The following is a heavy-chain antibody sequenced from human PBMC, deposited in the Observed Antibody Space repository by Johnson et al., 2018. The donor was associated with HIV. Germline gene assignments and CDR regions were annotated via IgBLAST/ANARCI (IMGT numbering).Heavy chain of an antibody. V-gene: IGHV3-23*04. CDR3: ARSMRDAFDV. D-gene: IGHD3-10*01. CDR1: GFTFSDYY. J-gene: IGHJ3*01. Sequence: EVQLVESGGGVVQPGRSLRLSCAASGFTFSDYYMSWIRQAPGKGLEWVSAVSAGGDNTYYADSVEGRFTISRDNSKNTLDLQMNSRRAEDTAVYYCARSMRDAFDVWDQGTMVTVSS. CDR2: VSAGGDNT.